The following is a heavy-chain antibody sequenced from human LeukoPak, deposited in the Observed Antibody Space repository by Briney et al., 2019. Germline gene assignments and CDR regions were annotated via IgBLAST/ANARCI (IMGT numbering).Heavy chain of an antibody. CDR1: GFTFNNYW. V-gene: IGHV3-7*01. Sequence: GGSLRLSCAVSGFTFNNYWMSWVRQAPGKGLEWVANIKQDGSEKYYVDSVKGRFTISRDNAKNSLYLQMNSLRAQDTAVYYCARSDSGSYSYWGQGTLVTVSS. D-gene: IGHD1-26*01. J-gene: IGHJ4*02. CDR3: ARSDSGSYSY. CDR2: IKQDGSEK.